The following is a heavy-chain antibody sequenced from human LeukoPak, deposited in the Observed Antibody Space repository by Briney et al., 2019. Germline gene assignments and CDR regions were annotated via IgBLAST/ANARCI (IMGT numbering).Heavy chain of an antibody. D-gene: IGHD3-22*01. Sequence: GGSLRLSCEASGFTFSSYTMTWLRQAPGKGLEWVSSIFSGSGYTYYSDSVKGRFTVSRDNAKNSLFLQMNILRGEDTAIYYCARDQGDSSAYYDDASDVWGQGTMVTVSS. CDR3: ARDQGDSSAYYDDASDV. V-gene: IGHV3-21*01. CDR1: GFTFSSYT. J-gene: IGHJ3*01. CDR2: IFSGSGYT.